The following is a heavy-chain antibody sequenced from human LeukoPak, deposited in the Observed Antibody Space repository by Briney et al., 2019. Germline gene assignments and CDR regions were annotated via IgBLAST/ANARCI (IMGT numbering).Heavy chain of an antibody. Sequence: GGSLRLSCAASGFTFSSYWMSWVRQAPGKGLEWVANIKQDGSEKYYVDSVKGRFTISRDNAKNSLNLQMNSLRPEDTAMYYCARVRTTGSYYGMDVWGQGTTVTVSS. CDR2: IKQDGSEK. V-gene: IGHV3-7*01. D-gene: IGHD3-10*01. CDR3: ARVRTTGSYYGMDV. J-gene: IGHJ6*02. CDR1: GFTFSSYW.